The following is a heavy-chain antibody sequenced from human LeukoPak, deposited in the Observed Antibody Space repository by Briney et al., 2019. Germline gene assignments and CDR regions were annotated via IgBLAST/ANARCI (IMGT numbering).Heavy chain of an antibody. Sequence: GGSLRLSCAASGFTFDDYAMHWVRQAPGKGLEWVSGISWNSGSIGYADSVKGRFTISRDNAKNSLYLQMNSLRAEDTALYYCAKDLSEAAAGTPGDYYHGMDVWGQGTTVTVSS. D-gene: IGHD6-13*01. J-gene: IGHJ6*02. V-gene: IGHV3-9*01. CDR3: AKDLSEAAAGTPGDYYHGMDV. CDR1: GFTFDDYA. CDR2: ISWNSGSI.